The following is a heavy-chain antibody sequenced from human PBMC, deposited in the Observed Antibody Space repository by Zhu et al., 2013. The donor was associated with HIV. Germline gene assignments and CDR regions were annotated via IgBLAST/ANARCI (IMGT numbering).Heavy chain of an antibody. CDR2: IIPIFGTA. CDR1: GGTFSSFA. J-gene: IGHJ4*02. D-gene: IGHD2-2*02. V-gene: IGHV1-69*06. Sequence: QVQLVQSGAEVKKPGSSVKVSCKASGGTFSSFAISWVRQVPGQGLEWMGRIIPIFGTANYAQKFQGRVTITADKSTSTAYMELSSLRSDDTAVYFCARSDLYIPFDYWGQGTLVTVSS. CDR3: ARSDLYIPFDY.